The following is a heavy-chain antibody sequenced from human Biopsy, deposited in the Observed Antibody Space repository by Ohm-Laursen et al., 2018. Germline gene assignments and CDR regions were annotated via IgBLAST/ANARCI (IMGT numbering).Heavy chain of an antibody. V-gene: IGHV2-70*16. CDR2: IYWGDAK. J-gene: IGHJ6*02. CDR1: GFSLNTRGMS. D-gene: IGHD2-2*02. CDR3: ARIPILVVPAAIVYRHRRHLQGLDV. Sequence: TQTLTLTSTLSGFSLNTRGMSVTWIRQPPGKALEWLARIYWGDAKFYNGSLKTRLTISKDTSENHVVLTLSDVDPVDTATYYCARIPILVVPAAIVYRHRRHLQGLDVWGQGTTVIVSS.